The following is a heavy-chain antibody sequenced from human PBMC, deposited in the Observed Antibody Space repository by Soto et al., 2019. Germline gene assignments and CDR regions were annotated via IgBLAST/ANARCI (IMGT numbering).Heavy chain of an antibody. J-gene: IGHJ4*02. CDR3: ARYYGGYSDY. V-gene: IGHV4-59*08. CDR2: IYYSGST. D-gene: IGHD3-10*01. CDR1: GGSSSSYC. Sequence: SEILSLTRTVSGGSSSSYCWSWIRQPPGKGLEWIGYIYYSGSTNYNPSLKSRVTISVDTSKNQFSLKLSSVTAADTAVYYCARYYGGYSDYWGQGTLVTVSS.